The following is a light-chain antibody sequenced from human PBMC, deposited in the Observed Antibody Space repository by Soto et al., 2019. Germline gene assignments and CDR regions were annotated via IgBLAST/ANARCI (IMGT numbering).Light chain of an antibody. J-gene: IGKJ2*01. Sequence: EIVLTQSPATLSLSPGERATLSCRASQSVSNSLVWFQQKPGQAPRLLIYDASNRATDIPARFSGSGSGTDFTLTICSLEPEDLAVYYCQQRRNWPRTFGQGTKLEIK. CDR1: QSVSNS. V-gene: IGKV3-11*01. CDR3: QQRRNWPRT. CDR2: DAS.